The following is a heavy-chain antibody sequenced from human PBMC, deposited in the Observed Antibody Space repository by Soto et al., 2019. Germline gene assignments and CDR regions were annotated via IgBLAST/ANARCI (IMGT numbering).Heavy chain of an antibody. J-gene: IGHJ4*02. D-gene: IGHD2-15*01. CDR1: GGSIISGY. CDR2: ISYSGNT. V-gene: IGHV4-59*01. Sequence: PSETLSLICTVSGGSIISGYWSWIRQPPGKGLEWIGYISYSGNTNYNPSLKSRVTMSVDTPKNQFSLRLSSVTTADTAVYYCAGLRGYAGSPIDYWGQGTLVTVSS. CDR3: AGLRGYAGSPIDY.